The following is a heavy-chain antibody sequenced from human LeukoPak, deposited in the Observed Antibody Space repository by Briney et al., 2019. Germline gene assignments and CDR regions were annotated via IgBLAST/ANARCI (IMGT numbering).Heavy chain of an antibody. J-gene: IGHJ6*02. V-gene: IGHV3-33*08. D-gene: IGHD2-15*01. CDR2: IWYDGSDK. CDR3: ARVGCTGGSCLAYNYYAMDV. Sequence: GGSLRLSCAASGFTVSSNYMSWVRQAPGKGLEWVAIIWYDGSDKYYAEPVKGRFAISRDNSKNTLYLQVNSLRAEDTAVYYCARVGCTGGSCLAYNYYAMDVWGQGTTVTVSS. CDR1: GFTVSSNY.